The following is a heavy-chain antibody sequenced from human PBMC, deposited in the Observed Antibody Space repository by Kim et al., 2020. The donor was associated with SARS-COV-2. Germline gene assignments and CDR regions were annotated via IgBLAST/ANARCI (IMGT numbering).Heavy chain of an antibody. CDR2: IIPIFGTA. D-gene: IGHD1-26*01. J-gene: IGHJ5*02. V-gene: IGHV1-69*06. Sequence: SVKVSCRASGGTSGGTFSDYSINWLRQAPGQGLEWMGGIIPIFGTADYAQKFQGRVTVTADRSTKTAYMELTSLRSEDTAVYYCASFSGSLVDPWGQGTLVTVSS. CDR1: GGTSGGTFSDYS. CDR3: ASFSGSLVDP.